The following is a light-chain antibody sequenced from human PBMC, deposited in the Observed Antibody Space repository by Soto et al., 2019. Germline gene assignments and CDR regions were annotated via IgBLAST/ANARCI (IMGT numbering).Light chain of an antibody. Sequence: QSVLTQPPSVSGAPGQRVSISCTGNSSNIGAGYDVHWYQQFPGAAPKVLIHGNTNRPAGVPARFSGSKSGTSASLAITGLQAEDEADYYCPSYDSSRVVFGGGTKLTVL. CDR3: PSYDSSRVV. V-gene: IGLV1-40*01. CDR2: GNT. CDR1: SSNIGAGYD. J-gene: IGLJ2*01.